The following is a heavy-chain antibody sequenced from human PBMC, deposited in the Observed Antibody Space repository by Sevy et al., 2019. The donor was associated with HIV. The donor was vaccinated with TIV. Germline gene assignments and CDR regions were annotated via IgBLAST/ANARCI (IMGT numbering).Heavy chain of an antibody. D-gene: IGHD6-13*01. Sequence: GGSLRLSCAASGFTFSNYNMDWVRQAPGKGLEWVSYITFSSNTIYYADPVKGRFTISSDNAKKSLYLQMNSLGAEDTAVYYCARHQLRVSATGFDYWGQGTLVTVSS. J-gene: IGHJ4*02. CDR2: ITFSSNTI. CDR1: GFTFSNYN. V-gene: IGHV3-48*01. CDR3: ARHQLRVSATGFDY.